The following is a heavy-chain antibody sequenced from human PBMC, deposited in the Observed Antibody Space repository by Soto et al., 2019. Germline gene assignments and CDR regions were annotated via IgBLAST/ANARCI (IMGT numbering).Heavy chain of an antibody. CDR1: DFAFRLHG. CDR2: IWHDGTRK. D-gene: IGHD3-10*01. J-gene: IGHJ6*02. V-gene: IGHV3-33*01. Sequence: QVHLVESGGGVVQPGGSLTLSCSVSDFAFRLHGTHWVRHTPGKGLEWVAMIWHDGTRKYFRDSVRGRFTISRDSAKNKVYLQMNNLRGDDSALYFCARDRSSSYSYAMDLWGQGTTVTVSS. CDR3: ARDRSSSYSYAMDL.